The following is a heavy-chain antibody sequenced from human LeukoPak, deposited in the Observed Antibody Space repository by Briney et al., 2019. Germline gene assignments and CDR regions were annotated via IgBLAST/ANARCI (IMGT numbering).Heavy chain of an antibody. Sequence: GGSLRLSCAASGFTFTRNGMHWVRQAPGKGLEWVSYISSSGSTIYYADSVKGRFTISRDNAKNSLYLQMNSLRAEDTAVYYCARRYCSSTSCLFDYWGQGTLVTVSS. D-gene: IGHD2-2*01. J-gene: IGHJ4*02. CDR2: ISSSGSTI. V-gene: IGHV3-48*03. CDR3: ARRYCSSTSCLFDY. CDR1: GFTFTRNG.